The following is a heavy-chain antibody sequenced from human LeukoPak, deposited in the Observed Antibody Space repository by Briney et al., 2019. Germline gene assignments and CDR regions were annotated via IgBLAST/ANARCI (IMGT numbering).Heavy chain of an antibody. V-gene: IGHV3-30*02. CDR1: GFTFSNYG. CDR2: IRYDGTNK. CDR3: AKDLHPMVGAKTLDY. Sequence: PGGSLRLSCAASGFTFSNYGIHWVRQAPGKGLDWVAFIRYDGTNKYYADSVKGRFTISRDNSKNTLYVQMNSLRPEDTAVYYCAKDLHPMVGAKTLDYWGQGTLVTVSS. D-gene: IGHD1-26*01. J-gene: IGHJ4*02.